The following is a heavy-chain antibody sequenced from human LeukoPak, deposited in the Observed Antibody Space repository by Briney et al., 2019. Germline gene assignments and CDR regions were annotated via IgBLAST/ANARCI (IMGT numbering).Heavy chain of an antibody. Sequence: SETLSLTCSVSGGSISSYYWSWIRQPPGKGLEWIGYIYYSGSTNYNPSLKSRVTISVDTSKNQFSLKLSSVTAADTAVYYCARCFWSGYYDYYYGMDVWGQGTTVTVSS. CDR3: ARCFWSGYYDYYYGMDV. CDR1: GGSISSYY. V-gene: IGHV4-59*01. D-gene: IGHD3-3*01. J-gene: IGHJ6*02. CDR2: IYYSGST.